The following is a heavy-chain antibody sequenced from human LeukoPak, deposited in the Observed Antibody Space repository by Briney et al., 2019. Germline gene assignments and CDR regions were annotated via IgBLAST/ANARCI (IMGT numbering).Heavy chain of an antibody. V-gene: IGHV4-39*07. J-gene: IGHJ4*02. CDR1: GGSISSSSYY. D-gene: IGHD3-22*01. CDR2: IYYSGST. CDR3: ARGSGYYFYYFDY. Sequence: SETLSLTCTVSGGSISSSSYYWGWIRQPPGKGLEWIGSIYYSGSTYYNPSLKSRVTISVDTSKNQFSLKLSSVTAADTAVYYCARGSGYYFYYFDYWGQGTLVTVSS.